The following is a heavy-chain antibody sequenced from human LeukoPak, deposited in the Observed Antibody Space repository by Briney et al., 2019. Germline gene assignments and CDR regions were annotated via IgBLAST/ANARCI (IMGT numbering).Heavy chain of an antibody. D-gene: IGHD6-19*01. J-gene: IGHJ3*02. CDR1: GYTFTSYD. V-gene: IGHV1-8*01. CDR2: MNPNSGNT. CDR3: ARKATGYSSGWYWGAGAFDI. Sequence: ASVTVSCKASGYTFTSYDINRVRQAPGQGLEWMGWMNPNSGNTGYAQKFQGRVTMTRNTSISTAYMELSSLRSEDTAVYYCARKATGYSSGWYWGAGAFDIWGQGTMVTVSS.